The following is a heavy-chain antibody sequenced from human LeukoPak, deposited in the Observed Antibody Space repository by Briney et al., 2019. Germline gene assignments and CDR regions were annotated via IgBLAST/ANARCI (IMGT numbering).Heavy chain of an antibody. J-gene: IGHJ4*02. Sequence: SVKVSCKASGYTFTSFDINWVPQATGPGLEWMGWINPNSGNTGYGQSFQGRINMTRDISIGTAYRELSNLTFEDTAIYYCTRGSSGRRDNWGQGTLVTVSA. CDR1: GYTFTSFD. CDR3: TRGSSGRRDN. CDR2: INPNSGNT. D-gene: IGHD6-19*01. V-gene: IGHV1-8*01.